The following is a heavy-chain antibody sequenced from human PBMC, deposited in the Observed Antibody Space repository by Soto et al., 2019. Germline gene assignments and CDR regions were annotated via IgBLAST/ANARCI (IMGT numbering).Heavy chain of an antibody. D-gene: IGHD5-18*01. CDR1: GFTFSDNL. CDR3: ARDIQSVGPRAIDAFDV. J-gene: IGHJ3*01. V-gene: IGHV1-3*01. CDR2: LNPDTGNT. Sequence: QVQLVQSGAELKKPGASVNISCTASGFTFSDNLINWVRQVPGQGLEWMGWLNPDTGNTRYSETFQGRVTISRHTSASIAYLELSGLENEDTALYFCARDIQSVGPRAIDAFDVWCQGTMSTVSS.